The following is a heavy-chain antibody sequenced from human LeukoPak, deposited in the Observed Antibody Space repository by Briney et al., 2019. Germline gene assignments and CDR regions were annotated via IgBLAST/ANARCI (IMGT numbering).Heavy chain of an antibody. CDR1: GFSFDNFA. V-gene: IGHV3-23*01. Sequence: GGSLRLSCVASGFSFDNFAMNWARQAPGKGLEWVSLIIGSSGSTFYADSVKGRFTISRDNSKNTLYLQMSSLRVEDTAVYYCARGRGYLMTDPEYWGQGTLVTVSS. CDR2: IIGSSGST. D-gene: IGHD2-21*02. CDR3: ARGRGYLMTDPEY. J-gene: IGHJ4*02.